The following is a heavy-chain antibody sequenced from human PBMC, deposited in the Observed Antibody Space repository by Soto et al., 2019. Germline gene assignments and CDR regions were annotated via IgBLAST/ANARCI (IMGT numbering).Heavy chain of an antibody. J-gene: IGHJ4*02. CDR3: SRVCLGG. V-gene: IGHV3-74*01. Sequence: EVQLVESGGNLVQPGGSLRLSCVVSGFTFSNYWMHWVRQAPGKGLVWVSRISSDGSITNYADSVKGRFTISRDNAKNTLYLEMNSLGAEDTAVYYCSRVCLGGWGQGTLVTVSS. CDR2: ISSDGSIT. CDR1: GFTFSNYW.